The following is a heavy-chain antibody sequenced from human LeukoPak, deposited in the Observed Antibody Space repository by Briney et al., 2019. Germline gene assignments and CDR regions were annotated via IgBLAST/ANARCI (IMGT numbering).Heavy chain of an antibody. CDR2: ISGSGGST. V-gene: IGHV3-23*01. CDR1: GFTFSSYA. Sequence: GGSLRLSCAASGFTFSSYAMSWVRQAPGKGLEWVSAISGSGGSTYYADSVKGRFTISRDNSKNTLYLQMNSLRAEDTAVYYCAHPGEERWLQLLYWGQGTLVTVSS. CDR3: AHPGEERWLQLLY. J-gene: IGHJ4*02. D-gene: IGHD5-24*01.